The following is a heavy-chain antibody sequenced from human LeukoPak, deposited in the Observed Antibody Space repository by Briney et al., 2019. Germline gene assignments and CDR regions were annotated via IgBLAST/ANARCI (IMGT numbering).Heavy chain of an antibody. J-gene: IGHJ5*02. CDR1: GFTFDDYA. CDR3: ARSDWFDP. D-gene: IGHD2-21*01. V-gene: IGHV3-74*01. Sequence: GGSLRLSCAASGFTFDDYAMHWVRQAPGKGLVWVSRIHSDGITTSYADSVKGRFTISRDNAKNTLYLQMNSLRAEDTAVYYCARSDWFDPWGQGTLVTVSS. CDR2: IHSDGITT.